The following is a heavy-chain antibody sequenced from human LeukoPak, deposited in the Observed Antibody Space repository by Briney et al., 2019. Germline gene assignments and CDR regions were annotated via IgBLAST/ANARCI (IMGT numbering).Heavy chain of an antibody. J-gene: IGHJ4*02. V-gene: IGHV4-59*08. CDR3: ARGSSPFDY. CDR1: GVSISSYY. CDR2: LYYSGNA. Sequence: PSETLSLTCTVSGVSISSYYWSWIRQPPGKGLEWIGSLYYSGNANYNPSLKSRVTISLDTSKNQFSLKLSFVTAADTAVYYCARGSSPFDYWGQGTLVTVSS.